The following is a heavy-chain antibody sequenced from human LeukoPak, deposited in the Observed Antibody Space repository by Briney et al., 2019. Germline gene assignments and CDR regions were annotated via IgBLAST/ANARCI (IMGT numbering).Heavy chain of an antibody. Sequence: PGGSLRLSCAASGFTFKNAWMSWVRQAPGKGPEWVARIKDKGEGGTIDYAASVRGRFTISGDDSRDAVYLQMNSLIVDDSAVYYCTTDPRYWGQGTLVTVSS. CDR1: GFTFKNAW. J-gene: IGHJ4*02. CDR2: IKDKGEGGTI. V-gene: IGHV3-15*01. CDR3: TTDPRY.